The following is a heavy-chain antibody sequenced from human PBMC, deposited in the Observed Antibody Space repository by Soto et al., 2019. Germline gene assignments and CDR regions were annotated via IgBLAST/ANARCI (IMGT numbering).Heavy chain of an antibody. V-gene: IGHV1-69*01. J-gene: IGHJ4*02. D-gene: IGHD1-26*01. CDR2: ISPIFGTP. CDR3: ARVVVGSRLSLDY. CDR1: VGTFSSYT. Sequence: QVQLVQSGAEVKKPGSSVTVSCKASVGTFSSYTISWVRQAPGQGLEWMAGISPIFGTPIYAQKVQDRVTITADDSTRTAYMEMNRLTSEDTAVYYCARVVVGSRLSLDYWGQGTLVTISS.